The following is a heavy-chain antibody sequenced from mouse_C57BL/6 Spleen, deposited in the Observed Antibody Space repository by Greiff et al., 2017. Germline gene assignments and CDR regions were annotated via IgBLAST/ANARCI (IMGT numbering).Heavy chain of an antibody. Sequence: QVQLQQPGAELVKPGASVKLSCKASGYTFTSYWMQWVKQRPGQGLEWIGEIDPSDSYTNYNQKFKGKATLTVATSSSTAYMQLSSLTSDDSAVYYCARGGYSNWYFDVWGTGSTVSGSS. CDR2: IDPSDSYT. CDR1: GYTFTSYW. D-gene: IGHD2-5*01. J-gene: IGHJ1*03. V-gene: IGHV1-50*01. CDR3: ARGGYSNWYFDV.